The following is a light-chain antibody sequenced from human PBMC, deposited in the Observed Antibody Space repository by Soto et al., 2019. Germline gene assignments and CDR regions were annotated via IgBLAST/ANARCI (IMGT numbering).Light chain of an antibody. CDR1: QSVTNS. CDR2: HAS. V-gene: IGKV3-11*01. J-gene: IGKJ4*02. Sequence: EIVLTQSPATLSLSPGERATLSCRASQSVTNSLAWYQQQPGQAPRLLIYHASNRATGVPARFSGSGSGTDFTLTISDLYPADFGVYYCQQRRTFGRGTKVEIK. CDR3: QQRRT.